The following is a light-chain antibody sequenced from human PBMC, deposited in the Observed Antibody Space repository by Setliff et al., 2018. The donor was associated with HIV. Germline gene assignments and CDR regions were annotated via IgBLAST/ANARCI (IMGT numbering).Light chain of an antibody. J-gene: IGLJ1*01. CDR3: QSYDSSLSGYV. Sequence: QSVLTQPPSTSGTPGHRVIISCSGSHSNIGSNTVNWFQQLPGTAPKLLIYSHINRPSGVPDRFSGSKSGTSASLAITGLQAEDEADYYCQSYDSSLSGYVFGTGTKVTVL. V-gene: IGLV1-44*01. CDR2: SHI. CDR1: HSNIGSNT.